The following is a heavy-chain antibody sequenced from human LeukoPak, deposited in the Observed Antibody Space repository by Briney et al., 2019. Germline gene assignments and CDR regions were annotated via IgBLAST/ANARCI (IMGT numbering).Heavy chain of an antibody. Sequence: GGALRLFCSASGFNFINYAMTWVGHPPPRGVLGVSAISGDAIYTYYLASVKGRFTTSRDNSKNTLFLQMNSLRADDTAVYYCAKNYGTSRPFYDYWGQGIVVTVSS. CDR2: ISGDAIYT. D-gene: IGHD4-17*01. CDR3: AKNYGTSRPFYDY. V-gene: IGHV3-23*01. CDR1: GFNFINYA. J-gene: IGHJ4*02.